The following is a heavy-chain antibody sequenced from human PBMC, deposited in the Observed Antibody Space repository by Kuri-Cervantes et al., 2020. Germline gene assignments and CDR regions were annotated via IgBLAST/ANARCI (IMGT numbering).Heavy chain of an antibody. V-gene: IGHV4-59*01. CDR1: GGSISSYY. Sequence: SETLSLTCTVSGGSISSYYWSWIRQPPGKGLEWIGYIYYSGSTNYNPSLKSRVTISVDTSKNQFSLKLSSVTAADTAVYYCARVLRDSDGYYWYFRPLDHWGQGTVVTVSS. J-gene: IGHJ4*02. CDR3: ARVLRDSDGYYWYFRPLDH. CDR2: IYYSGST. D-gene: IGHD3-22*01.